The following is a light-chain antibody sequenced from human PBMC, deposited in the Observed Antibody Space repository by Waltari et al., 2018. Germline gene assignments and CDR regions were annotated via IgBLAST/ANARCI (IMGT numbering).Light chain of an antibody. Sequence: QSALTQPASVSGSPGQSITISCTGTSTDVGGYGYLSWYQQYPGKAPKLIIYEVSYRPSGIATRFSGSKSGNTASLTISGLQAEDEADYYCSSHTATVPHVFGTGTRVTVV. CDR2: EVS. CDR1: STDVGGYGY. J-gene: IGLJ1*01. V-gene: IGLV2-14*01. CDR3: SSHTATVPHV.